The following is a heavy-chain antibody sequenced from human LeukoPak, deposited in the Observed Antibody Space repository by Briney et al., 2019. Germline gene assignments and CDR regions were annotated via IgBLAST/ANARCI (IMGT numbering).Heavy chain of an antibody. CDR2: IYTSGST. CDR3: GRVGHSGSYYDAFDI. J-gene: IGHJ3*02. V-gene: IGHV4-4*07. CDR1: GGSISDNY. Sequence: SETLSLTCTVSGGSISDNYWSWIRQPAGKGLEWIGRIYTSGSTNYNPSLKSRVTISVDTSKNQFSLKLSSVTAADTAVYYCGRVGHSGSYYDAFDIWGQGTMVTVSS. D-gene: IGHD1-26*01.